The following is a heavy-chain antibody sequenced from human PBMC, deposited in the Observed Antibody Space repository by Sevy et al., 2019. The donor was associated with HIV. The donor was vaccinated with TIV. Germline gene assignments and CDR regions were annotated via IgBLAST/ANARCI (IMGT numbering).Heavy chain of an antibody. CDR3: ARDAVLFGGVSVSYGMDV. V-gene: IGHV3-30*04. D-gene: IGHD3-16*02. Sequence: GGSLRLSCATSGFSFSRSPMHWVRQAPGKGLEWVAVMSYNGNKKYNEDSVKGRFTISRDDPKNTLYLQMNSLRVGDTAVYYCARDAVLFGGVSVSYGMDVWGQGTTVTVSS. CDR2: MSYNGNKK. J-gene: IGHJ6*02. CDR1: GFSFSRSP.